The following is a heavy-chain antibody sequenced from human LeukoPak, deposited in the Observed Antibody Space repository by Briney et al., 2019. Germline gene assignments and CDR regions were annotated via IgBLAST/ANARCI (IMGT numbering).Heavy chain of an antibody. CDR3: ARDPPRSGYYLASGGY. CDR2: INPNSGGT. D-gene: IGHD3-22*01. V-gene: IGHV1-2*06. CDR1: GYTFTGYY. Sequence: ASVKVSCKASGYTFTGYYMHWVRQAPGQGLEWMGRINPNSGGTNYAQKLQGRVTMTRDTSISTAYMELSRLRSDDTAVYYCARDPPRSGYYLASGGYWGQGTLVTVSS. J-gene: IGHJ4*02.